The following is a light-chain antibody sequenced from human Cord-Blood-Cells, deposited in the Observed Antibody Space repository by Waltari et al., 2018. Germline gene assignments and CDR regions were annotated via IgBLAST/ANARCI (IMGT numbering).Light chain of an antibody. CDR2: DVS. CDR3: SSYTSSSTFYV. CDR1: SSDVGGYNY. J-gene: IGLJ1*01. Sequence: QSALTHPASVSGSPGQSTTISCTGTSSDVGGYNYVSWYQQHPGKAPKLMIYDVSNRPSGVSNRFSGSKSGNTASLTISGLQAEDEADYYCSSYTSSSTFYVFGTGTKVTVL. V-gene: IGLV2-14*01.